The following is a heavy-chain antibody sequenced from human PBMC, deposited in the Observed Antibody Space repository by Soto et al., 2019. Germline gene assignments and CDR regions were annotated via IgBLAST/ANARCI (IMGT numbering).Heavy chain of an antibody. Sequence: PSETLSLTCAVYGGSFSGYYWSWIRQPPGKGLEWIGEINHSGSTNYNPSLKSRVTISVDTSKNQFSLKLSSVTAADTAVYYCARDYYGSGSAYNRYYFDYWGQGTLVTVSS. CDR2: INHSGST. J-gene: IGHJ4*02. CDR1: GGSFSGYY. D-gene: IGHD3-10*01. CDR3: ARDYYGSGSAYNRYYFDY. V-gene: IGHV4-34*01.